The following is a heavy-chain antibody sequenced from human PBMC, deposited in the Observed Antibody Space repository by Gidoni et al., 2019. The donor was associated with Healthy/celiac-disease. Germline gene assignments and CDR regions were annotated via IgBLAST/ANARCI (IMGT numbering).Heavy chain of an antibody. D-gene: IGHD4-17*01. J-gene: IGHJ5*02. Sequence: HVQLQQWGAVLLKPSETLSLTCAVYGGSFSGYYWSWIRQPPGKGLEWIAEINHCGSTNYNPSLKSRVTISVDTSKNQFSLKLSSVTAADTAVYYCARDTVTSRGGFDPWGQGTLVTVSS. CDR3: ARDTVTSRGGFDP. CDR2: INHCGST. CDR1: GGSFSGYY. V-gene: IGHV4-34*01.